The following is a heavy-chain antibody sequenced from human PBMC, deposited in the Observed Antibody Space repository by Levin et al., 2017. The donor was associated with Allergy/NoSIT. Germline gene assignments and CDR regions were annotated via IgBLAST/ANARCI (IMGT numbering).Heavy chain of an antibody. CDR3: ARDLNSGGNYKNIPMSKNWLES. D-gene: IGHD1-26*01. J-gene: IGHJ5*01. CDR2: IIPMLGTA. V-gene: IGHV1-69*13. CDR1: GASFSSNA. Sequence: SVKVSCKPAGASFSSNAISWLRQAPGQGLEWMGGIIPMLGTANYAQKFQGRITVTADESTSTAYMALSSLRSEDTAVYYCARDLNSGGNYKNIPMSKNWLESWGQGTLVTVSS.